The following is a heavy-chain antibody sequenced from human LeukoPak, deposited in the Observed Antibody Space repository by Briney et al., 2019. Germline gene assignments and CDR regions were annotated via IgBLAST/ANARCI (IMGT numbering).Heavy chain of an antibody. CDR3: ARDLYSSGWLLY. CDR1: GFTFCGYS. J-gene: IGHJ4*02. V-gene: IGHV3-21*01. D-gene: IGHD6-19*01. Sequence: GGSLRLSCAASGFTFCGYSVKWVRAAPGEGLGWVSYISSSSSYIYYADSVKGRFTISRDNAKNSLYLQMNSLRAEDTAVYYCARDLYSSGWLLYWGQGTLVTVSS. CDR2: ISSSSSYI.